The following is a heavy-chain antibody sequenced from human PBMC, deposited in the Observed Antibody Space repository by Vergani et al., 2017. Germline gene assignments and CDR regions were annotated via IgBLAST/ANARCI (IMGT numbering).Heavy chain of an antibody. V-gene: IGHV3-23*01. CDR1: GFTFSSYA. CDR2: ISGSGSST. J-gene: IGHJ6*03. Sequence: EVQLLESGGGLVQPGGSLRLSCAASGFTFSSYAMSWVRQAPGKGLEWVSAISGSGSSTYYADSVKGRFTISRDNSKNTLYLQMNSLRAEDTAVYYCAKGGAAAHYYYYYMDVWGKGTTVTVSS. D-gene: IGHD2-2*01. CDR3: AKGGAAAHYYYYYMDV.